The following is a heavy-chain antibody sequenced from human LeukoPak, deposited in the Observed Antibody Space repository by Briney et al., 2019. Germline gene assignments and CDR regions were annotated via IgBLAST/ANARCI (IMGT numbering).Heavy chain of an antibody. J-gene: IGHJ4*02. V-gene: IGHV3-30-3*01. D-gene: IGHD3-22*01. CDR3: ARVLNYYDNSGYYFSY. CDR1: GFTFSSYA. Sequence: GGSLRLSCAASGFTFSSYAMSWVRQAPGKGLEWVAVISYDGSNKYYADSVKGRFTISRDNSKNTLYLQMNSLRAEDTAVYYCARVLNYYDNSGYYFSYWGQGTLVTVSS. CDR2: ISYDGSNK.